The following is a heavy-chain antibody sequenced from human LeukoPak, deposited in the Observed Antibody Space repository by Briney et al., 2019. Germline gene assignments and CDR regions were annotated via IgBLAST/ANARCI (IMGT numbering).Heavy chain of an antibody. CDR1: GFTFSSYA. D-gene: IGHD6-6*01. CDR3: AKETSSSFDY. CDR2: ISNSGGST. Sequence: HTGGSLRLSCAASGFTFSSYAMNWVRQAPGKGLEWVSGISNSGGSTYYADSVKGRFTISRDNSKNTLYLQMNSLRAEDTAVYYCAKETSSSFDYWGQGTLVTVSS. J-gene: IGHJ4*02. V-gene: IGHV3-23*01.